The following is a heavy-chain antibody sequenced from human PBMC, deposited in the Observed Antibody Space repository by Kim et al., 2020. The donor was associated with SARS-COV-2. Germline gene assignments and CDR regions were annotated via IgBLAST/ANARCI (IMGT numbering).Heavy chain of an antibody. CDR3: ARDFTADYFDY. J-gene: IGHJ4*02. V-gene: IGHV3-33*01. Sequence: KKYYADSVTGRFIISRDNSKNTLYLQMNSLKAADTAVYYCARDFTADYFDYWGQGTLVTVSS. CDR2: KK. D-gene: IGHD2-21*02.